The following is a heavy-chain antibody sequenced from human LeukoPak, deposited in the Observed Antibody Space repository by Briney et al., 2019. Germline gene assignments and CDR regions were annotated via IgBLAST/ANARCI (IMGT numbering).Heavy chain of an antibody. CDR1: GGTFSSYA. J-gene: IGHJ4*02. Sequence: ASVKVSCKASGGTFSSYAISWVRQAPGQGLEWMGGIIPIFGTANYAQKFQGRVTITADKSTSTAYMELSSLRSEDTAVYYCARVTGYMTEDYFDYWGQGTLITVSS. V-gene: IGHV1-69*06. CDR3: ARVTGYMTEDYFDY. CDR2: IIPIFGTA. D-gene: IGHD6-13*01.